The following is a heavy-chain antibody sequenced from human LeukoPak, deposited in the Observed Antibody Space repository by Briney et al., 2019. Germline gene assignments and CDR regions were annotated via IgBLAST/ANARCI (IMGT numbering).Heavy chain of an antibody. CDR3: ARGTRIVFKNWFDP. CDR2: IYYSGST. D-gene: IGHD1-26*01. CDR1: GGSISSYY. Sequence: PSETLSLTCTVSGGSISSYYWSWIRQPPGKGLEWIGYIYYSGSTNYNPSLKSRVTISVDTSKNQFSLKLSSVTAADTAAYYCARGTRIVFKNWFDPWGQGTLVTVSS. J-gene: IGHJ5*02. V-gene: IGHV4-59*01.